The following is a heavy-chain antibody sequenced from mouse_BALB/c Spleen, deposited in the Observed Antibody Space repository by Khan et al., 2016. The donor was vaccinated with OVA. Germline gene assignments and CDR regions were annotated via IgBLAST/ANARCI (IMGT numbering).Heavy chain of an antibody. CDR3: GRGGGGDRFLY. D-gene: IGHD3-2*01. V-gene: IGHV1S137*01. CDR2: ISTYYGDA. CDR1: GYTFTDFT. Sequence: QIQLVQSGAELVRPGVSVKISCKGSGYTFTDFTMHWVKQSHAMSLEWIGVISTYYGDADYSQKFKGKATMTVDKSSNTAYMDLARLTSEDSAIYYCGRGGGGDRFLYWGQGTLVTVSA. J-gene: IGHJ3*01.